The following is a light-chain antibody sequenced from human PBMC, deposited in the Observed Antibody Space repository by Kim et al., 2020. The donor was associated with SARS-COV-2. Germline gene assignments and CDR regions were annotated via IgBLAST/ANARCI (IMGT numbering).Light chain of an antibody. Sequence: ASVSGSPGQSITISCIGASSDVVSWYQHHPGEAPKLIIFEVNKRPSQISNRFSGSKSGNTASLTIAGLQAEDEANYYCCSYEGTVVFGGGTQLTVL. J-gene: IGLJ2*01. CDR3: CSYEGTVV. CDR2: EVN. V-gene: IGLV2-23*02. CDR1: SSDVV.